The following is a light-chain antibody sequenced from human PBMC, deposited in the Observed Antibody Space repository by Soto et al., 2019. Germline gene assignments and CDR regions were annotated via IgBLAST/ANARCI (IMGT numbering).Light chain of an antibody. CDR2: DAS. V-gene: IGKV1-5*01. J-gene: IGKJ2*01. Sequence: DIQMTQSPYTLSPSVGDRVSITCRASQSISGWLAWYQQKPGKAPKLLIYDASSLESGVPSRFSGSGSGTEFSLTISRLQPDDFATCYCQQYNSYSVNAFGQGTKLEIK. CDR3: QQYNSYSVNA. CDR1: QSISGW.